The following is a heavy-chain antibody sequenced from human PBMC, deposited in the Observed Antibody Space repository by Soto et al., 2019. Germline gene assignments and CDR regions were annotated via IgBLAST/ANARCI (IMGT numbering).Heavy chain of an antibody. V-gene: IGHV3-7*01. Sequence: EVQLVESGGGLVQPGGSLRLSCTASGFTLSSYWMSWVRQAPGTGLEWVANIKQDGSEKYYMDSVKGRFIISRDNAKNSLYLQMNSLRAEDTALYYCARAWNGGFDYWGQGILVTVSS. CDR3: ARAWNGGFDY. D-gene: IGHD1-1*01. CDR2: IKQDGSEK. J-gene: IGHJ4*02. CDR1: GFTLSSYW.